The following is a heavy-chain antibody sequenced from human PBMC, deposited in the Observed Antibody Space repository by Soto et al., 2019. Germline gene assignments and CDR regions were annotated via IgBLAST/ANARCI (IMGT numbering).Heavy chain of an antibody. D-gene: IGHD5-18*01. CDR2: IYWDDDK. CDR3: AHGYRYGPRLVY. CDR1: GFSLSTSGVG. J-gene: IGHJ4*02. V-gene: IGHV2-5*02. Sequence: QITLKESGPTLVKPTQTLTLTCTFSGFSLSTSGVGVGWIRQPPGKALEWLALIYWDDDKRYSPSLKSRLTIXKXXSKNQVVLTMTHMDPVDTATYYCAHGYRYGPRLVYWGQGTLVTVSS.